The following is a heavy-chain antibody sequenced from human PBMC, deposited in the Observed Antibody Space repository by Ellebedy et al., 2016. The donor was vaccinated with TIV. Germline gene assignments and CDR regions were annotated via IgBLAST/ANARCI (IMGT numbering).Heavy chain of an antibody. CDR3: ACRRWTTAFDT. CDR2: VYNSGHT. CDR1: GGSISSYH. V-gene: IGHV4-59*03. D-gene: IGHD4-23*01. J-gene: IGHJ4*02. Sequence: MPSETLSLTCNVSGGSISSYHWNWIRQAPGKGLEWIGHVYNSGHTNYSPSLRSRVTISIDTSKNQFSLRLTSVTAADTAVYFCACRRWTTAFDTWGQGALVTVSS.